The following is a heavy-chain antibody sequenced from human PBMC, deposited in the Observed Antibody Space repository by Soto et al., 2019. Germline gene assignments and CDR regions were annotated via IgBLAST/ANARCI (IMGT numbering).Heavy chain of an antibody. CDR2: ISHSDHST. D-gene: IGHD6-19*01. V-gene: IGHV3-23*01. CDR1: GFPFSRCA. J-gene: IGHJ4*02. Sequence: EVQLLESGGGLVQPGGSLRLSCAASGFPFSRCAMNWVRQAPGKGLEWVSTISHSDHSTYYADSVKGRFTVSRDNSENMVYLQMNSLRTEDTAIYYCAKRGGDSGWGDFDSWGQGTLVTVTS. CDR3: AKRGGDSGWGDFDS.